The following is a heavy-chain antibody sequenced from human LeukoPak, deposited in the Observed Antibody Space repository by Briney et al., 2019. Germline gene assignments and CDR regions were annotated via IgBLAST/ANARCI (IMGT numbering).Heavy chain of an antibody. Sequence: PSEALSLTCAVSGGSISSSNWWSWVRQPPGKGLEWIGEIYHSGSTNYNPSLKSRVTISVDKSKNQFSLKLSSVTAADTAVYYCAREGYYDYVWGSYRRVPSGGMDVWGQGTTVTVSS. CDR2: IYHSGST. CDR3: AREGYYDYVWGSYRRVPSGGMDV. V-gene: IGHV4-4*02. CDR1: GGSISSSNW. D-gene: IGHD3-16*02. J-gene: IGHJ6*02.